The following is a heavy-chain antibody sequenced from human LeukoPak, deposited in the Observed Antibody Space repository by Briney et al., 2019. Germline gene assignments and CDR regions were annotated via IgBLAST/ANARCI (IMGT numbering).Heavy chain of an antibody. CDR1: GFTVSSNY. J-gene: IGHJ4*02. D-gene: IGHD6-19*01. CDR3: ARSRSDSSGWYEFDY. Sequence: GGSLRLSCAASGFTVSSNYMGWVRQAPGKGLEWVSVIYSGGSTGYADSVKGRFTISRDNSKNTVYLQMNSPRAEDTAVYYCARSRSDSSGWYEFDYWGQGTLVTVSS. V-gene: IGHV3-53*01. CDR2: IYSGGST.